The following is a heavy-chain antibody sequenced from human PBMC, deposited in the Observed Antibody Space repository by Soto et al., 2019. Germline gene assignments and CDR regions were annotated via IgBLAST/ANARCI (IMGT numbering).Heavy chain of an antibody. J-gene: IGHJ6*02. CDR3: ARDCTSTTCYLYYYGMDV. V-gene: IGHV4-38-2*01. Sequence: SETLSLTCAVSGYSISSGYYWGWIRQPPGKGLEWIGSIYHSGSTYYNPSLESRVTISVDTSKNQFSLKLSSVTAADTAVYYCARDCTSTTCYLYYYGMDVWGQGTTVTVSS. D-gene: IGHD2-2*01. CDR1: GYSISSGYY. CDR2: IYHSGST.